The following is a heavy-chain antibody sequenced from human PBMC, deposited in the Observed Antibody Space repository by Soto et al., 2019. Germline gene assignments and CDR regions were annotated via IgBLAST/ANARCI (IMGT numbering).Heavy chain of an antibody. CDR2: ISYDGSNK. CDR3: AKVGYYYDSSGPLGY. Sequence: PWGSLRLSCSASVFTFSSYGMHWFRQAPGKGLEWVAVISYDGSNKYYADSVKGRFTISRDNSKNTLYLQMNSLRAEDTAVYYCAKVGYYYDSSGPLGYWGQGTLVTVSS. J-gene: IGHJ4*02. V-gene: IGHV3-30*18. D-gene: IGHD3-22*01. CDR1: VFTFSSYG.